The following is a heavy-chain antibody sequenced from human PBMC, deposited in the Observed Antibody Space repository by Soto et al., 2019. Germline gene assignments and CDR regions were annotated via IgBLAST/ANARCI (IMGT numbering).Heavy chain of an antibody. CDR1: GFTFSSYG. V-gene: IGHV3-30*18. Sequence: QVQLVESGGGVVQPGRSLRLSCAASGFTFSSYGMHWVRQAPGKGLEWVAVISYDGSNKYYADSVKGRFTIYRDNSKNTLYLQMNSLRAEDTAVYYCAKWGRGYFDYWGQGTLVTVSS. CDR2: ISYDGSNK. D-gene: IGHD3-16*01. CDR3: AKWGRGYFDY. J-gene: IGHJ4*02.